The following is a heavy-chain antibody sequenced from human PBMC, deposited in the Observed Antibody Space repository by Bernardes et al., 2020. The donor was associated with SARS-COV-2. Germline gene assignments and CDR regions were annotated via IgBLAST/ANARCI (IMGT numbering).Heavy chain of an antibody. V-gene: IGHV3-30*03. CDR3: ARDRAADIITSWFDP. CDR1: GFTFSSYG. D-gene: IGHD3-22*01. J-gene: IGHJ5*02. CDR2: ISYDGSNK. Sequence: GGSLRLSCAASGFTFSSYGMHWVRQAPGKGLEWVAVISYDGSNKYYADSVKGRFTISRDNSKNTLYPQMNSLRAEDTAVYYCARDRAADIITSWFDPWGQGTLVTVSS.